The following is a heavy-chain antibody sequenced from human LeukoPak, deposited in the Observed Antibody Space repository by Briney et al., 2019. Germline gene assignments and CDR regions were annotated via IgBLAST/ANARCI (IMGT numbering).Heavy chain of an antibody. CDR2: INPNSGGT. CDR1: GYTFTSYG. CDR3: AREAITMVRGVLNWFDP. D-gene: IGHD3-10*01. J-gene: IGHJ5*02. Sequence: ASVKVSCKASGYTFTSYGISWVRQAPGQGLEWMGRINPNSGGTNYAQKFQGRVTMTRDTSISTAYIELSRLRSDDTAVYYCAREAITMVRGVLNWFDPWGQGTLVTVSS. V-gene: IGHV1-2*06.